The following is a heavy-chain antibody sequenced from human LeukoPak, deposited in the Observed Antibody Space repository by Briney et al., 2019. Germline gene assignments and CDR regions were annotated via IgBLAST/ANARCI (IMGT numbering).Heavy chain of an antibody. D-gene: IGHD5-24*01. Sequence: PSETLSLTCTVSGGSISSGSYYWRWIRQPAGKGLEWIGRIYTSGSTNYNPSLKSRVTISVDTSKNQFSLKLSSVTAADTAVYYCARVRRWLQSGDWGQGTLVTVSS. CDR3: ARVRRWLQSGD. J-gene: IGHJ4*02. CDR2: IYTSGST. CDR1: GGSISSGSYY. V-gene: IGHV4-61*02.